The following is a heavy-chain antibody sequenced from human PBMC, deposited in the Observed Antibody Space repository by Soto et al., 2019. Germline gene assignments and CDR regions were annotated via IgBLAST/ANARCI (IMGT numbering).Heavy chain of an antibody. CDR3: ASAIFGVVMGSYYYYMDV. CDR2: INHSGST. V-gene: IGHV4-34*01. CDR1: GGSFSDYY. Sequence: PSETLSLTCAVYGGSFSDYYWSWIRQPPGKGLEWIGEINHSGSTNYNPSLKSRVTISVDTSKNQFSLKLSSVTAADTAVYYCASAIFGVVMGSYYYYMDVWGKGTTVTVSS. D-gene: IGHD3-3*01. J-gene: IGHJ6*03.